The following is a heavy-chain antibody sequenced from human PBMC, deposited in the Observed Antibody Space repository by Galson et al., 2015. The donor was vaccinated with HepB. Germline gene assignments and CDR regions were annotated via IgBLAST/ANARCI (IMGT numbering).Heavy chain of an antibody. CDR1: GFTFSRHW. D-gene: IGHD1-26*01. CDR3: ARESILGLLDDASDI. V-gene: IGHV3-7*01. Sequence: SLRLSCAAFGFTFSRHWMSWVRQAPGKGLEWVANINRDGSEQYYVDSVKGRFTVSRDNAKKSLYLQMNSLRAEDTAVYFCARESILGLLDDASDIWGQGTMVTVSS. CDR2: INRDGSEQ. J-gene: IGHJ3*02.